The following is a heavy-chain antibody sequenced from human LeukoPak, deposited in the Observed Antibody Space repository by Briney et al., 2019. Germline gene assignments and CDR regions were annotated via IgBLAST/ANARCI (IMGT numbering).Heavy chain of an antibody. D-gene: IGHD6-19*01. CDR3: ARRSSGWLDY. V-gene: IGHV4-39*02. Sequence: SETLSLTCTVSGGSISSSSYYWGWIRQPPGKGLEWIGSIYYSGSTYYNPSLKSRVTISVDRSKNHFSLRLSSVTAADTAVYYCARRSSGWLDYWGQGILVTVSS. CDR2: IYYSGST. J-gene: IGHJ4*02. CDR1: GGSISSSSYY.